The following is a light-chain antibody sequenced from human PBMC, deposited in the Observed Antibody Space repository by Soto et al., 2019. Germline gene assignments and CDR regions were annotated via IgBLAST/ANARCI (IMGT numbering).Light chain of an antibody. CDR1: QSISTW. V-gene: IGKV1-5*03. Sequence: DIQMTQSPSTLSASVGDRVTITCRASQSISTWLAWYQQKPGKAPKLLVYKATNLQSGVPSRFSGSGSGTDFSPTISSLQPDDFATYYCQRYNDYQYIFGQGTKLEIK. J-gene: IGKJ2*01. CDR2: KAT. CDR3: QRYNDYQYI.